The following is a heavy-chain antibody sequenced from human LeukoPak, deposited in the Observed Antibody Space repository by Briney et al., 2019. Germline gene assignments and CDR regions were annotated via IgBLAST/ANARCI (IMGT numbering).Heavy chain of an antibody. Sequence: SETLSLTCTVFGGSISSSSYYWGWIRQPPGKGLEWIGSIYYSGSTYYNPSLKSRVTISVDTSKNQFSLKLSSVAAADTAVYYCAHDSSGYYGVDYWGQGTLVTVSS. CDR3: AHDSSGYYGVDY. CDR1: GGSISSSSYY. CDR2: IYYSGST. D-gene: IGHD3-22*01. V-gene: IGHV4-39*07. J-gene: IGHJ4*02.